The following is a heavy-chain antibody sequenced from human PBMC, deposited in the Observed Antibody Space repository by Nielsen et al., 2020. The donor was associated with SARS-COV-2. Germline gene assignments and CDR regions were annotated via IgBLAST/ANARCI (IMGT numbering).Heavy chain of an antibody. CDR1: GDSVSSNSAG. CDR3: ARSYKYGMDV. Sequence: SQTLSLTCAISGDSVSSNSAGWDWIRQSPSRGLEWLGRTYYRSKWYNYYAISVKSRITINPDTSKNQFSLQLNSVTPEDTAVYYCARSYKYGMDVWGQGTTVTVSS. CDR2: TYYRSKWYN. V-gene: IGHV6-1*01. D-gene: IGHD1-1*01. J-gene: IGHJ6*02.